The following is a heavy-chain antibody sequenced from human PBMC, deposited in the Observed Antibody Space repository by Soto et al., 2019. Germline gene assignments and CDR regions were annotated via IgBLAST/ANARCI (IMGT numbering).Heavy chain of an antibody. CDR1: GGTFSSYA. D-gene: IGHD5-12*01. Sequence: SVKVSCKASGGTFSSYAISWVRQAPGQGLEWMGGIIPIFGTANYAQKFQGRVTITADESTSTAYMELSSLRSEDTAVYYCARLEMATIRETAVDYWGQGTLVTVSS. V-gene: IGHV1-69*13. CDR2: IIPIFGTA. J-gene: IGHJ4*02. CDR3: ARLEMATIRETAVDY.